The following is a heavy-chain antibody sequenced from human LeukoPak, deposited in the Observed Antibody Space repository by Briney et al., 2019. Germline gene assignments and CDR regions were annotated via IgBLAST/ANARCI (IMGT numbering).Heavy chain of an antibody. CDR1: DVSISTKPYY. CDR2: VYYTGST. J-gene: IGHJ6*03. D-gene: IGHD2-15*01. V-gene: IGHV4-39*07. CDR3: ARSGTYYYYYMDV. Sequence: SETLSLTCAVSDVSISTKPYYWGWVRQPPGKGLEWIGNVYYTGSTDYTPSLKSRVTISVDTSKNQFSLKLSSVTAADTAVYYCARSGTYYYYYMDVWGKGTTVTVSS.